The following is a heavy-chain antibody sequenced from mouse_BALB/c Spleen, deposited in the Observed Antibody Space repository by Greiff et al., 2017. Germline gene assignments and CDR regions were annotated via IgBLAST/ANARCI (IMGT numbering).Heavy chain of an antibody. D-gene: IGHD2-2*01. Sequence: EVQLVESGGGLVKPGGSLKLSCAASGFTFSSYAMSWVRQSPEKRLEWVAEISSGGSYTYYPDTVTGRFTISRDNAKNTLYLDMSSLRSEDTAMYYCVTMVDWYFDVWGAGTTVTVSS. J-gene: IGHJ1*01. CDR2: ISSGGSYT. CDR1: GFTFSSYA. CDR3: VTMVDWYFDV. V-gene: IGHV5-9-4*01.